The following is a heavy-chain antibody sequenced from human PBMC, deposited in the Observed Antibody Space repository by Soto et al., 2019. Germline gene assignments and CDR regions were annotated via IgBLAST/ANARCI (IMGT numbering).Heavy chain of an antibody. V-gene: IGHV4-59*01. D-gene: IGHD3-10*01. Sequence: PSETLSLTCTFSCGSIISYYWSWIRQPPGKGLEWIGYIYYSGSTNYNPSLKSRVTISVDTSKNQFSLKLSSVTAADTAVYYCATERYYGSGSTFDYWGQGTLVTVSS. CDR2: IYYSGST. J-gene: IGHJ4*02. CDR3: ATERYYGSGSTFDY. CDR1: CGSIISYY.